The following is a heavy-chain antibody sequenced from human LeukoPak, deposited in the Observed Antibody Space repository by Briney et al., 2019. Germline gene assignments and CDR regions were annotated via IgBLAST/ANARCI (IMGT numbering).Heavy chain of an antibody. CDR2: ISSSGSAI. D-gene: IGHD6-13*01. CDR3: ARQIAAAGFAFDI. Sequence: GGSLRLSCAASGFRFSDYYMSWIRQGPGKGLEWVSYISSSGSAIYYADSVKGRFTISRDNAKNSLYLQMNSLRAEDTAVYYCARQIAAAGFAFDIWGQGTMVTVSS. J-gene: IGHJ3*02. V-gene: IGHV3-11*01. CDR1: GFRFSDYY.